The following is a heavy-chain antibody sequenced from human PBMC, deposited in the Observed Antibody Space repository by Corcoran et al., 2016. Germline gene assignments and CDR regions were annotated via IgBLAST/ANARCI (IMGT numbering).Heavy chain of an antibody. J-gene: IGHJ5*02. D-gene: IGHD2-21*02. V-gene: IGHV1-69*01. CDR1: GGTFSSYA. CDR3: ARDHCGGDCYYNWFDP. Sequence: QVQLVQSGAEVKKPGSSVKVSCKASGGTFSSYAISWVRQAPGQGLEWMGGIIPIFGTANYAQKFQGRVTITADESTSTAYIELSSLRSEDTAVYYCARDHCGGDCYYNWFDPWGQGTLVTVSS. CDR2: IIPIFGTA.